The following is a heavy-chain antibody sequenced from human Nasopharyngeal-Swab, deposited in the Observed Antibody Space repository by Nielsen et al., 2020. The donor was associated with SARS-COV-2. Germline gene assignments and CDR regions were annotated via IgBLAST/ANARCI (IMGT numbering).Heavy chain of an antibody. Sequence: GGSLRLSCAASGFTFSSYWMHWVRQAPGKGLVWVSRINSDGSSTSYADSVKGRFTISRDNAKSTLYLQMNSLRAEDTAVYYCAREFSKDYSNYYYGMDVWGQGTTVTVSS. J-gene: IGHJ6*02. D-gene: IGHD4-11*01. CDR2: INSDGSST. CDR1: GFTFSSYW. CDR3: AREFSKDYSNYYYGMDV. V-gene: IGHV3-74*01.